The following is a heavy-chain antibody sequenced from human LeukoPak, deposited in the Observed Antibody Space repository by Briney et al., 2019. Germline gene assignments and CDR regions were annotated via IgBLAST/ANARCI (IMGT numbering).Heavy chain of an antibody. CDR3: ARDPAKTYYYDP. V-gene: IGHV1-2*02. D-gene: IGHD3-22*01. CDR2: MNPNSGGT. J-gene: IGHJ4*02. Sequence: ASVNVSCKASGYTFTVYYIHWVRQAPGQGLEWMGWMNPNSGGTNYAQKFQGRVTMTRDTSISTAYMELSRLTSDDTAVYYCARDPAKTYYYDPWGQGTLVTVSS. CDR1: GYTFTVYY.